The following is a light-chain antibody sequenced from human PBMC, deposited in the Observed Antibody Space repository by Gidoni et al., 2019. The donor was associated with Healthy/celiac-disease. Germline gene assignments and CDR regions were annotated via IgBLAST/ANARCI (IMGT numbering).Light chain of an antibody. CDR1: QSISSY. J-gene: IGKJ4*01. V-gene: IGKV1-39*01. CDR3: QQSYSTLT. Sequence: DLQITPSPSSLAASVGDRVTITCRASQSISSYLNLYQQKPGKAPKLLIYAASSLQSGVPSRFSGSGSGTDFTLTISSLQPEDFATYYCQQSYSTLTFGGGTKVEIK. CDR2: AAS.